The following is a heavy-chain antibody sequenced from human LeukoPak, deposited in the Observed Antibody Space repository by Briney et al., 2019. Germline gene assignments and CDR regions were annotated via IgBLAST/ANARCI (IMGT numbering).Heavy chain of an antibody. V-gene: IGHV4-34*01. Sequence: PSETLSLTCAVYGGSFSGYYWSWIRQPPGKGLEWIGEINHSGSTNYNPSLKSRVTISVDTSKSQFSLKLSSVTAADTAVYYCARARSPVPSGGKRYFDLWGRGTLVTVSS. CDR1: GGSFSGYY. J-gene: IGHJ2*01. D-gene: IGHD2-15*01. CDR3: ARARSPVPSGGKRYFDL. CDR2: INHSGST.